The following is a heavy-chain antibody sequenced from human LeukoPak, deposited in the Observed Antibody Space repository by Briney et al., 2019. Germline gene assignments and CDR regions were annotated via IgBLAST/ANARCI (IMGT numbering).Heavy chain of an antibody. D-gene: IGHD6-19*01. V-gene: IGHV1-24*01. J-gene: IGHJ4*02. Sequence: ASVKVSCKVSGYTLTELSMHWVRQAPGKGLEWMGGFDPEDGETIYAQKFQGRVTMTEDTSTATAYMELRSLRSEDTAVYYCATDPYSSGWYHYWGQGTLVTVSS. CDR2: FDPEDGET. CDR3: ATDPYSSGWYHY. CDR1: GYTLTELS.